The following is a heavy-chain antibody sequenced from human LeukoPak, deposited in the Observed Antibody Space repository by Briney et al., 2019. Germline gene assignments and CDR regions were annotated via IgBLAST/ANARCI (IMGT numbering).Heavy chain of an antibody. CDR2: IYYSGST. D-gene: IGHD5-12*01. V-gene: IGHV4-59*01. CDR3: ARDRYSGYDWFGFKI. Sequence: SETLPLTCTVSGGSIRRYYWSWIRQPPGKGLEWIGYIYYSGSTNYNPSLKSRVSISVDTSKNQLSLKLSSVTAADTAVYYCARDRYSGYDWFGFKIWGQGTVVTVSS. CDR1: GGSIRRYY. J-gene: IGHJ3*02.